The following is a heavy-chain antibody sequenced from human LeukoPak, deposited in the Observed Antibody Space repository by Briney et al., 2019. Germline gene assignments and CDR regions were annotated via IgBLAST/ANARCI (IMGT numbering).Heavy chain of an antibody. J-gene: IGHJ4*02. V-gene: IGHV1-58*01. CDR2: IVLGSGNT. CDR1: GFTFTSSA. Sequence: ASVKVSCKVSGFTFTSSAAQWVRQARGQRLEWIGWIVLGSGNTNYAQKFQERLTITRDMSTTTAYMELSSLTSKDTAVYFCAVDQGRPAGDAFDYWGQGTLVTVSS. D-gene: IGHD2-2*01. CDR3: AVDQGRPAGDAFDY.